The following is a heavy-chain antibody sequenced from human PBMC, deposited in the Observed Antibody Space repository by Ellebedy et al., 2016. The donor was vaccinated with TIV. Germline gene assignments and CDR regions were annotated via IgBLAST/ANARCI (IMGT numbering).Heavy chain of an antibody. CDR3: ATQLERRGGASS. J-gene: IGHJ5*02. V-gene: IGHV5-10-1*01. CDR2: INPSDSDT. D-gene: IGHD5-24*01. CDR1: GYSFTNYW. Sequence: PGGSLRLSCKGSGYSFTNYWIAWVRQIPGKGLEWMGKINPSDSDTNYSPSFQGHVSFSADTSISTAYLQWSGLKASDTAMYYCATQLERRGGASSWGQGTLVTVSS.